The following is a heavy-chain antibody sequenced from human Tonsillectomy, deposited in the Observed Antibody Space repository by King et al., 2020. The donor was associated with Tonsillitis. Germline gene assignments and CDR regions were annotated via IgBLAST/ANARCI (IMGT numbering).Heavy chain of an antibody. J-gene: IGHJ4*02. D-gene: IGHD3-10*01. CDR2: IRYDGSNK. CDR1: GFTFSSYG. Sequence: VQLVESGGGVVQPGGSLRLSCAASGFTFSSYGMHWVRQSPGKGLEGVTFIRYDGSNKYYADSMRGRFTISRNTSKNTVYLEMHSLRAEDTAVYYCVKDPTGGWFGAELNYFDYWGQGTLVTVSS. V-gene: IGHV3-30*02. CDR3: VKDPTGGWFGAELNYFDY.